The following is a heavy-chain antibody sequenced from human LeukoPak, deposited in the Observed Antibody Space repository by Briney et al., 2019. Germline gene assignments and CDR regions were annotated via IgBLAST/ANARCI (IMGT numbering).Heavy chain of an antibody. CDR2: ISLDGSNE. D-gene: IGHD3-22*01. J-gene: IGHJ4*02. CDR3: ARDHYYDSSGLGY. V-gene: IGHV3-30*01. CDR1: GFTFSSYA. Sequence: GRSLRLSCAASGFTFSSYAIHWVRQAPGKGLEWVAVISLDGSNEYYADSVKGRFTISRDNSKNTLYLQMNSLRPDDTAVYYCARDHYYDSSGLGYWGQGALVTVSS.